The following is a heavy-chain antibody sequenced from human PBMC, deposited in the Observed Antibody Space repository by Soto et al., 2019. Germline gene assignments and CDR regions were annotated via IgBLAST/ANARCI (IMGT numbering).Heavy chain of an antibody. Sequence: EASVKVSCKASGYTFTTNDVSWVRQATGQGLEWMGWMNPGSGDTGYAQKFQGRVTMTRDISIATAYMELNSLTSEDTAIYYCARMESFGSLNWFDPWGQGTLVTVSS. J-gene: IGHJ5*02. CDR3: ARMESFGSLNWFDP. V-gene: IGHV1-8*02. CDR1: GYTFTTND. D-gene: IGHD5-18*01. CDR2: MNPGSGDT.